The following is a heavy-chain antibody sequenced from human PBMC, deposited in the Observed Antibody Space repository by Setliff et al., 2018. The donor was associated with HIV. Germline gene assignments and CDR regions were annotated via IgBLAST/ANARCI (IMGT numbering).Heavy chain of an antibody. CDR2: IYHSGST. CDR3: ARDPYGITTRDWYFDL. CDR1: GYSISSGYY. V-gene: IGHV4-38-2*02. J-gene: IGHJ2*01. Sequence: SETLSLTCTVSGYSISSGYYWGWIRQPPGKGLEWIGSIYHSGSTYYNPSLKSRVTISVDTSTNQFSLKLSSVTAADTAVYYCARDPYGITTRDWYFDLWGRGTLVTVSS. D-gene: IGHD3-10*01.